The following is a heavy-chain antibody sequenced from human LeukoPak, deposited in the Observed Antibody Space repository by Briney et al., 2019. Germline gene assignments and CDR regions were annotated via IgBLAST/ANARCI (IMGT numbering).Heavy chain of an antibody. D-gene: IGHD2-2*01. Sequence: EASVKVSCKASGGTFSSYAISWVRQAPGQGLEWMGGIIPIFGTANYAQKFQGRVTITADESTSTAYMELSRLRSDDTAVYYCARDPEFVVPAGLGPIYYYYMDVWGKGTTVTVSS. V-gene: IGHV1-69*13. CDR1: GGTFSSYA. CDR3: ARDPEFVVPAGLGPIYYYYMDV. CDR2: IIPIFGTA. J-gene: IGHJ6*03.